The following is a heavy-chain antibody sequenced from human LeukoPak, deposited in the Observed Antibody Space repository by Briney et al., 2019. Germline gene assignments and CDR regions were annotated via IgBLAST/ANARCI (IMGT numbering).Heavy chain of an antibody. Sequence: GGSLRLSCAASGFTFSSYGMHWVRQAPGKGLEWVAFIRYDGSNKYYADSVKGRFTISRDNSKNTLYLQMNSLRAEDTAVYYCATLATITDPFDYWGQGTLVTVSS. CDR1: GFTFSSYG. V-gene: IGHV3-30*02. CDR3: ATLATITDPFDY. D-gene: IGHD5-12*01. CDR2: IRYDGSNK. J-gene: IGHJ4*02.